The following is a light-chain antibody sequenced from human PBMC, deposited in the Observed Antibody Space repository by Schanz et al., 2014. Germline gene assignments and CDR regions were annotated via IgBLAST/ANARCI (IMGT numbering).Light chain of an antibody. CDR1: QSVGSN. J-gene: IGKJ1*01. Sequence: EIVMTQSPATLSVSPGDGATLSCRTSQSVGSNLAWYQQKPGQAPRLLIYGASTRATGLPARFSGSGSGTEFTLTISSLQSEDFAVYYCQQYNNWPPWTFGQGTKVEFK. V-gene: IGKV3-15*01. CDR2: GAS. CDR3: QQYNNWPPWT.